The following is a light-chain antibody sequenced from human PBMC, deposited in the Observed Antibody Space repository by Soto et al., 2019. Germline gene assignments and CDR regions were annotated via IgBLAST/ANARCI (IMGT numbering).Light chain of an antibody. CDR2: GAS. CDR3: QQRSNWIT. J-gene: IGKJ5*01. CDR1: QSVSSNY. V-gene: IGKV3D-20*02. Sequence: EIVLTQSPGTLSLSPGETATLSCRASQSVSSNYVAWFHQKPGQAPRLLIYGASNRATGIPDRFSGSGSGTDFTLTISRLEPEDFAVYYCQQRSNWITFGQGTRLEIK.